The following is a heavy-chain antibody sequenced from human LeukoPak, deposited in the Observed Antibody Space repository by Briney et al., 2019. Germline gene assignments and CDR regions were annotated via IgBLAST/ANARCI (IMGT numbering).Heavy chain of an antibody. CDR2: IDPVSGGT. CDR3: ARAAGPYTTSRFHC. D-gene: IGHD2-2*01. CDR1: GYNFIDYY. J-gene: IGHJ4*02. Sequence: ASVKVSCKTSGYNFIDYYIHWVRQAPGQGLEWVGRIDPVSGGTHYAQKFQVRVTMTRDTSISTVYMEMSGLKSDDTALYYCARAAGPYTTSRFHCWGQGTLVTVSS. V-gene: IGHV1-2*02.